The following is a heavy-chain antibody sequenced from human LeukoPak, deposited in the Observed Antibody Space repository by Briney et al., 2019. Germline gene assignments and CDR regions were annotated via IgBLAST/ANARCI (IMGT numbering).Heavy chain of an antibody. D-gene: IGHD3-22*01. Sequence: SETLSLTCAVYGGSFSGYYWSWIRQPPGKGLEWIGEINHSGSTNYNPSLKSRVTISVDTSKNQFSLKLSSVTAADTAAYYCETGPDYYDSSGYPGDYWGQGTLVTVSS. CDR2: INHSGST. V-gene: IGHV4-34*01. CDR3: ETGPDYYDSSGYPGDY. CDR1: GGSFSGYY. J-gene: IGHJ4*02.